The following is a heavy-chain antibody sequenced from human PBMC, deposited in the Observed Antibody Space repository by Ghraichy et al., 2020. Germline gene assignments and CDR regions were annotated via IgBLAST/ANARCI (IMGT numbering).Heavy chain of an antibody. CDR3: ARGRGDYDFWSGYSTLGYFDY. CDR2: INHSGST. CDR1: GGSFSGYY. J-gene: IGHJ4*02. D-gene: IGHD3-3*01. Sequence: SETLSLTCAVYGGSFSGYYWSWIRQPPGKGLEWIGEINHSGSTNYNPSLKSRVTISVDTSKNQFSLKLSSVTAADTAVYYCARGRGDYDFWSGYSTLGYFDYWGQGTLVTVSS. V-gene: IGHV4-34*01.